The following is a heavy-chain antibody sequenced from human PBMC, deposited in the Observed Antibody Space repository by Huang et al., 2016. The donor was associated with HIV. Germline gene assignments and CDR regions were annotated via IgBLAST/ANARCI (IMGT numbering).Heavy chain of an antibody. CDR1: EGTFSSYS. J-gene: IGHJ4*02. CDR3: ARAALVNNQYFDY. V-gene: IGHV1-69*13. D-gene: IGHD5-18*01. Sequence: VQLIQSGAEVKKTGSSVRVSCRASEGTFSSYSIGWIRQAPGQGLEWMGRIIPIFGTTTYAQKFQGRVSIAADESTSTAYMDLNSLRSEDTAVYYCARAALVNNQYFDYWGQGTLVTVSS. CDR2: IIPIFGTT.